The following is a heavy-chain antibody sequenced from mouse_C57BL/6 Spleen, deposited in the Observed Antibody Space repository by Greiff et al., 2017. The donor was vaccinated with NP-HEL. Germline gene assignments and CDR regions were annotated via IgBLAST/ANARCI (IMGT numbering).Heavy chain of an antibody. V-gene: IGHV10-1*01. J-gene: IGHJ3*01. CDR1: GFSFNTYA. CDR3: VRGYDYDAAWFAY. D-gene: IGHD2-4*01. CDR2: IRSKSNNYAT. Sequence: EVKLVESGGGLVQPKGSLKLSCAASGFSFNTYAMNWVRQAPGKGLEWVARIRSKSNNYATYYADSVKDRFTISRDDSESMLYLQMNNLKTEDTAMDYCVRGYDYDAAWFAYWGQGTLVTVSA.